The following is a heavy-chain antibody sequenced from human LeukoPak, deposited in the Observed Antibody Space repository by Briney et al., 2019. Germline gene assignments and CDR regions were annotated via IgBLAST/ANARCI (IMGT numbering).Heavy chain of an antibody. CDR1: GFTFSSYG. J-gene: IGHJ4*02. V-gene: IGHV3-30*03. CDR2: ISYDGSNK. D-gene: IGHD1-26*01. CDR3: ARGIGGSYPGDY. Sequence: GGSLRLSCAASGFTFSSYGMHWVRQAPGKGLEWVAVISYDGSNKYYADSVKGRFTISRDNSKNTLYLQMNSLRAGDAAVYYCARGIGGSYPGDYWGQGTLVTVSS.